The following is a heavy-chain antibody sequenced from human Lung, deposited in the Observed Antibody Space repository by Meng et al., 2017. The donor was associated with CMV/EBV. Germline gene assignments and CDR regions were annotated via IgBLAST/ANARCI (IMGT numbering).Heavy chain of an antibody. D-gene: IGHD3-9*01. V-gene: IGHV3-23*01. J-gene: IGHJ4*02. CDR1: GFTFSSYV. Sequence: GGSXRLXCAASGFTFSSYVMTWVRQAPGKGLEWVSSISGSDSSTNYADSVKGRFTISRDNSKNTLYVQMNSLTAEDTAVYYCAKGTGAAIYYFDYWGQGTXVTVSS. CDR3: AKGTGAAIYYFDY. CDR2: ISGSDSST.